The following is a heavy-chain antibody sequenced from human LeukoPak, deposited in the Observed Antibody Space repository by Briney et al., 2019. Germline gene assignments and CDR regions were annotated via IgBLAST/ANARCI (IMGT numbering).Heavy chain of an antibody. CDR3: AREGGPYRPLDY. V-gene: IGHV4-59*01. CDR2: IYYTGNT. CDR1: GGSISGYY. Sequence: SETLSLTCTVSGGSISGYYWSWLRQPPGKGLEWIGYIYYTGNTNYNPSLKSRVTISLGTSRIQFSLNLSSVTAADTAVYYCAREGGPYRPLDYSGQGTLVTVSS. J-gene: IGHJ4*02.